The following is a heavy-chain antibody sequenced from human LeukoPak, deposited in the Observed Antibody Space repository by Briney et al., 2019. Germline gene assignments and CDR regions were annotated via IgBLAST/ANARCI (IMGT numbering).Heavy chain of an antibody. Sequence: GSSVKVSCKASGGTFSSYATSWVRQAPGQGLEWMGGIIPIFGTANYAQKFQGRVTITADKSTSTAYMELSSLRSEDTAVYYCARDSYSSGWYAPPHYYYGMDVWGKGTTVTVSS. CDR1: GGTFSSYA. CDR3: ARDSYSSGWYAPPHYYYGMDV. CDR2: IIPIFGTA. J-gene: IGHJ6*04. V-gene: IGHV1-69*06. D-gene: IGHD6-19*01.